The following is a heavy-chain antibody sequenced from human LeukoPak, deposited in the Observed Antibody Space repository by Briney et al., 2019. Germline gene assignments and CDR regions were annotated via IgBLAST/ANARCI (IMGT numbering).Heavy chain of an antibody. CDR3: ARDTRIEGSSGYYLDY. Sequence: GESLKISCKGSGYSFTSYWIGWVRQMPGKGLEWMGIIYPGDSDTRYSPSFQGQVTISADKSISTAYLQWSSLKASDTAMYYCARDTRIEGSSGYYLDYWGQGTLVTVSS. J-gene: IGHJ4*02. CDR1: GYSFTSYW. D-gene: IGHD3-22*01. V-gene: IGHV5-51*01. CDR2: IYPGDSDT.